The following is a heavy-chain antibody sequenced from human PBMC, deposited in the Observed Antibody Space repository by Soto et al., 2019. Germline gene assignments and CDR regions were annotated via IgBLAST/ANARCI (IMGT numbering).Heavy chain of an antibody. D-gene: IGHD1-1*01. Sequence: EVQLVESGGGLVQPDRSLRLSCVASGFTFDDYAMHWVRQAPGKGLAWVSGITWNGGSIGYAESVKGRFTISRDNAKNSLYLQMNSLRAEDTALYYCAKYNYWGQGTLVTVSS. V-gene: IGHV3-9*01. J-gene: IGHJ4*02. CDR2: ITWNGGSI. CDR1: GFTFDDYA. CDR3: AKYNY.